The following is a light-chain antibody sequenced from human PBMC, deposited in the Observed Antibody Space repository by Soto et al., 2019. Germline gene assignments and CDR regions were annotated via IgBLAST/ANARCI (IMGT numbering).Light chain of an antibody. J-gene: IGKJ4*01. CDR2: DAS. CDR3: QQYAYSPLT. CDR1: QTVGKNY. V-gene: IGKV3-20*01. Sequence: EIVLTQSPGTLSLSPGEGATLSCRASQTVGKNYLGWYQQKPGQAPRLLIYDASSRATGIPDRFSGGGSGTEFTLTINRLEPEDFAVYYCQQYAYSPLTFGGGTKVEIK.